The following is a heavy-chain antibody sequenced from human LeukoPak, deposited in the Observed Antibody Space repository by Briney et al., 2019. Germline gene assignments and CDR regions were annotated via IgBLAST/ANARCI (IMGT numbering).Heavy chain of an antibody. D-gene: IGHD2/OR15-2a*01. Sequence: SGPTLVGPTQTLPLACTFSGFSLSTTGEGVGWIRQPPGKALEWLVVIYWNGDNYYSPSLKSRLTITKDASKNHVVLTLTNMVPVDTATYYCAHTIYANGGPYHFDYWGQGTLVTVSS. CDR1: GFSLSTTGEG. V-gene: IGHV2-5*01. CDR2: IYWNGDN. CDR3: AHTIYANGGPYHFDY. J-gene: IGHJ4*02.